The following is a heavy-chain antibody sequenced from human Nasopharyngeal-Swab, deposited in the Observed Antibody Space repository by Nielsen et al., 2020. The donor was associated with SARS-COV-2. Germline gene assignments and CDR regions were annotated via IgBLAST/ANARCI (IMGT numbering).Heavy chain of an antibody. J-gene: IGHJ3*02. CDR3: ARDHGYSSGWWGAFDI. CDR2: IWYDGSNK. CDR1: GFTFSSYG. V-gene: IGHV3-33*01. Sequence: GGSLRLSCAASGFTFSSYGMHWVRQAPGKGLEWVAVIWYDGSNKYYADSVKGRFTISRDNSKNTLYLQMNSLRAEDTAVYYCARDHGYSSGWWGAFDIWGQGTMVTVSS. D-gene: IGHD6-19*01.